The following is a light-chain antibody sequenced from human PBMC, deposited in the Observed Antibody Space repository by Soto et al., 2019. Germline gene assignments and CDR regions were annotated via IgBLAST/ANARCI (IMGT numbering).Light chain of an antibody. Sequence: DIQMTQSPSTLSASVGDRVTITCRASQSISSWLAWYQQKPGKAPKLLIYKASSLDSGVPSRFSGSGSGTEFTLTISSLQSDDFATYYCQQYNSYPVTLGGGTKVEIK. CDR1: QSISSW. CDR3: QQYNSYPVT. J-gene: IGKJ4*01. V-gene: IGKV1-5*03. CDR2: KAS.